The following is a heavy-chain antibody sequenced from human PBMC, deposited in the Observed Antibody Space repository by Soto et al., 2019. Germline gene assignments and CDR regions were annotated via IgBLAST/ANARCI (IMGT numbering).Heavy chain of an antibody. CDR1: GGTFSSYT. D-gene: IGHD1-26*01. V-gene: IGHV1-69*08. CDR2: IIPILGIA. J-gene: IGHJ4*02. CDR3: ARDRGSGSRIIDY. Sequence: QVQLVQSGAEVKKPGSSVKVSCKASGGTFSSYTISWVRQAPGQGLEWMGRIIPILGIANYAQKFQGRVTITADKSTSTAYMERSSLRSEDTAVYYCARDRGSGSRIIDYWGQGTLVTVSS.